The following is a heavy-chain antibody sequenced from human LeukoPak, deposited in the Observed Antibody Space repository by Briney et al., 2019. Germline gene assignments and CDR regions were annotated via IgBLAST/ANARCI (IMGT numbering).Heavy chain of an antibody. CDR3: ARHSTHFWSGLDWFDP. V-gene: IGHV4-38-2*01. CDR1: GYSISSGYY. J-gene: IGHJ5*02. CDR2: IYHSGST. Sequence: SETLSLTCAVSGYSISSGYYWGWIRQPPGKGLEWIGSIYHSGSTYYNPSLKSRVTISVDTSKNQFSLKLSSVTAADTAVYYCARHSTHFWSGLDWFDPWGQGTLVTVSA. D-gene: IGHD3-3*02.